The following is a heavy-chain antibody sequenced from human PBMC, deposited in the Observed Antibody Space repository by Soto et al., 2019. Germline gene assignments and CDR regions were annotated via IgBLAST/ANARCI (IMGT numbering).Heavy chain of an antibody. V-gene: IGHV2-5*02. CDR3: AHRVLRTVFGLVTTTAIYFDF. Sequence: QITLKESGPTVVKPTETLTLTCTFSGFSLTTSGVGVAWVRQSPGKAPEWLALIYWDDDKRYSTSLKSRFTITKDISKNPVVLTMANVDPADTATYYCAHRVLRTVFGLVTTTAIYFDFWGQGTPVVVSS. D-gene: IGHD3-3*01. CDR2: IYWDDDK. CDR1: GFSLTTSGVG. J-gene: IGHJ4*02.